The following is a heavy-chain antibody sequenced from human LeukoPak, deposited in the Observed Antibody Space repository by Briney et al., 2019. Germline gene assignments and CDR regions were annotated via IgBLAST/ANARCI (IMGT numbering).Heavy chain of an antibody. CDR3: ARHFGPGYDILTGYYREVNWFDP. Sequence: SETLSLTCAVYGGSFSSYYWSWIRQPPGKGLEWIGEINHSGSTNYNPSLKSRVTISVDTSKNQFSLKLSSVTAADTAVYYCARHFGPGYDILTGYYREVNWFDPWGQGTLVTVSS. D-gene: IGHD3-9*01. CDR2: INHSGST. CDR1: GGSFSSYY. V-gene: IGHV4-34*01. J-gene: IGHJ5*02.